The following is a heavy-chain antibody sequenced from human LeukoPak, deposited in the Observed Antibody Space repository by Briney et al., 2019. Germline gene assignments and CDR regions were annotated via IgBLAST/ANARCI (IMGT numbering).Heavy chain of an antibody. D-gene: IGHD2-2*01. Sequence: GGSLRLSCAASGFIVSTNYMGWVRQAPGKGLQWLSTVNANGINTYYADSVKGRFTISRDNSKNTLYLQMNSLRAEDTAVYYCARLFKVVPAAIHTWGQGTLVTVSS. CDR1: GFIVSTNY. V-gene: IGHV3-53*01. J-gene: IGHJ5*02. CDR2: NANGINT. CDR3: ARLFKVVPAAIHT.